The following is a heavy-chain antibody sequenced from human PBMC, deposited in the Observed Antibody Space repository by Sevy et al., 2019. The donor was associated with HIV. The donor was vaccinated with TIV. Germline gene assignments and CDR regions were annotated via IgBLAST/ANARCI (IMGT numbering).Heavy chain of an antibody. CDR1: GFTFDDYA. D-gene: IGHD3-22*01. CDR3: ARNTYYLDSTGFGAFDI. CDR2: INWKTDNV. Sequence: GGSLRLSCAASGFTFDDYAMSWVRQAPGKGLEWVPAINWKTDNVGYADSVKGRFTISRDNAKRSLYLQMNSLRPEDTALYHCARNTYYLDSTGFGAFDIWGQGIMVTVSS. J-gene: IGHJ3*02. V-gene: IGHV3-20*01.